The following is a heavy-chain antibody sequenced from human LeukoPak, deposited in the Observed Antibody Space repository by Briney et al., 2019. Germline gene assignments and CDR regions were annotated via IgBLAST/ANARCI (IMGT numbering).Heavy chain of an antibody. D-gene: IGHD6-19*01. J-gene: IGHJ4*02. CDR1: GFTFSDYY. CDR3: ARDWDLYSSDYFDY. Sequence: PGGSLRLSCAASGFTFSDYYMSWIRQAPGKGLEWVSYISSSGSTIYYADSVKGRFTISRDNAKNSLYLQMNSLRAEDTAVYYCARDWDLYSSDYFDYWGQGTLVTVSS. CDR2: ISSSGSTI. V-gene: IGHV3-11*01.